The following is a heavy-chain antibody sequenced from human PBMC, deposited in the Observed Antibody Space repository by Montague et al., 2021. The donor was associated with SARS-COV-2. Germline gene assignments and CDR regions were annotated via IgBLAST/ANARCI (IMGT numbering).Heavy chain of an antibody. CDR3: ACAHNACFIANCVNYFEV. J-gene: IGHJ4*02. CDR1: GDSISSYY. D-gene: IGHD1-1*01. CDR2: VHYTGST. Sequence: SETLSLTCEVSGDSISSYYWSWIWQSQGKGLERIGYVHYTGSTKYNSTPKIRVTLSLDTPKNHYSLKLRSVTAAATAIYYCACAHNACFIANCVNYFEVWGLGALVTVSS. V-gene: IGHV4-59*01.